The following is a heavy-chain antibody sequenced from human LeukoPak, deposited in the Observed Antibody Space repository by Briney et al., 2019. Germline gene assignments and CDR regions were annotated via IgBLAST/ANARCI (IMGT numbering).Heavy chain of an antibody. D-gene: IGHD6-13*01. J-gene: IGHJ4*02. Sequence: PSETLSLTCAVSGGSISSSNWWSWVRQPPGKGLEWIGEIYHSGSTNYNPSLKSRVTMTVDTSKNQFSLNLSSVTAADTAVYYCARGRGSSWYYFDSWGQGTLVTVSS. CDR3: ARGRGSSWYYFDS. CDR1: GGSISSSNW. CDR2: IYHSGST. V-gene: IGHV4-4*02.